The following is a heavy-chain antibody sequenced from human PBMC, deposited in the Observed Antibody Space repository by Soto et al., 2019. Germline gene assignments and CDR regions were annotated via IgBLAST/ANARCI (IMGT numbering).Heavy chain of an antibody. CDR3: ARDSDSYGYY. CDR1: GYTFTSYG. CDR2: IIPIFGTA. J-gene: IGHJ4*02. Sequence: SVKVSCKASGYTFTSYGISWVRQAPGQGLEWMGGIIPIFGTANYAQKFQGRVTITADESTSTAYMELSSLRSEDTAVYYCARDSDSYGYYWGQGTLVTVSS. D-gene: IGHD5-18*01. V-gene: IGHV1-69*13.